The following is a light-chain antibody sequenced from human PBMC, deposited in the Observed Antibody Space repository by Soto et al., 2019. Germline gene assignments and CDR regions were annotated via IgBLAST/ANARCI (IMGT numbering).Light chain of an antibody. CDR2: STS. V-gene: IGKV3-20*01. J-gene: IGKJ5*01. CDR1: QSVNSNY. Sequence: EIVLTQSPDTLSLSPGESATLSCRASQSVNSNYLAWYQQKPGQAPSLLIYSTSSRATGIPDRFSGSGSETDFTLTISRLEPEDFAVFYCQQYDNSITFGQGTRLEIE. CDR3: QQYDNSIT.